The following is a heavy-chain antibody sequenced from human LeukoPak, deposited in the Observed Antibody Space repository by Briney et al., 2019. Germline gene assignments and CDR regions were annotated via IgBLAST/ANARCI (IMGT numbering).Heavy chain of an antibody. Sequence: SQTLSLTCAISGDSVSSNSDAWNWVSQSPSRGLDWLGRAYYRSKWYTDYAVSVESRIAINPDTSKNKLSLQLNSVTPEDTAVYYCARKAVGGAFDVWGQGTMVTVSS. J-gene: IGHJ3*01. CDR1: GDSVSSNSDA. V-gene: IGHV6-1*01. CDR3: ARKAVGGAFDV. CDR2: AYYRSKWYT. D-gene: IGHD6-19*01.